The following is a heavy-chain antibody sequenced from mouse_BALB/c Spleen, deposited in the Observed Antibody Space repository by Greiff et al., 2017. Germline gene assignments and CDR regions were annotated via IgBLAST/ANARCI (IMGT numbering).Heavy chain of an antibody. CDR3: ARRGDGFYFDY. CDR1: GYTFTSYT. Sequence: VKLMESGAELARPGASVKMSCKASGYTFTSYTMHWVKQRPGQGLEWIGYINPSSGYTNYNQKFKDKATLTADKSSSTAYMQLSSLTSEDSAVYYCARRGDGFYFDYWGQGTTLTVSS. J-gene: IGHJ2*01. V-gene: IGHV1-4*01. D-gene: IGHD2-3*01. CDR2: INPSSGYT.